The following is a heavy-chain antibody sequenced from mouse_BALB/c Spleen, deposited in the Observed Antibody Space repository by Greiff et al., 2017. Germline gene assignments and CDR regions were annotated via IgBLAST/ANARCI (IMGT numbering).Heavy chain of an antibody. CDR3: ASSLITQFAY. J-gene: IGHJ3*01. V-gene: IGHV1-54*01. CDR1: GYAFTNYL. Sequence: VQLQQSGAELVRPGTSVKVSCKASGYAFTNYLIEWVKQRPGQGLEWIGVINPGSGGTNYNEKFKGKATLTADKSSSTAYMQLSSLTSDDSAVFFGASSLITQFAYWGQGTLVTVSA. D-gene: IGHD2-4*01. CDR2: INPGSGGT.